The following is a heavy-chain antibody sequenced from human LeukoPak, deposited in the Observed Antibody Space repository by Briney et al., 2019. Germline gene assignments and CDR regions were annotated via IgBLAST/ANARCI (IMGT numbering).Heavy chain of an antibody. CDR3: AKDVPRAKMTTVTTVDY. V-gene: IGHV3-53*01. CDR1: GFTVSSTY. D-gene: IGHD4-17*01. J-gene: IGHJ4*02. CDR2: IYSGGST. Sequence: GGSLRLSCVVSGFTVSSTYMSWVRQAPGKGLEWVSVIYSGGSTNYADSVKGRFTISRDNSKNTLYLQMNSLRGGDTAVYYCAKDVPRAKMTTVTTVDYWGQGTLVTVSS.